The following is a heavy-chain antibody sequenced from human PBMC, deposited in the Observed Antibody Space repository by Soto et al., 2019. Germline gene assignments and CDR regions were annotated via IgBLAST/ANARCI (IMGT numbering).Heavy chain of an antibody. V-gene: IGHV3-21*01. D-gene: IGHD3-3*01. CDR1: GFTFSSYS. Sequence: PGGSLRLSCAASGFTFSSYSMNWVRQAPGKGLEWVSSISSSSSYIYYADSVKGRFTISRDNAKNSLYLQMNSLRAEDTAVYYCARDVGMKDFWSVRYYYYGMDVWGQGTTVTVSS. J-gene: IGHJ6*02. CDR2: ISSSSSYI. CDR3: ARDVGMKDFWSVRYYYYGMDV.